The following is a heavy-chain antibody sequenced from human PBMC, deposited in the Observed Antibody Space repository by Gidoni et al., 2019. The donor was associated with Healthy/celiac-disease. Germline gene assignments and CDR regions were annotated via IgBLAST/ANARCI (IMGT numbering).Heavy chain of an antibody. CDR1: VYTFTRYD. V-gene: IGHV1-8*01. J-gene: IGHJ6*02. CDR3: ARGAGITMVRGVPRDV. D-gene: IGHD3-10*01. CDR2: MNPNRGNT. Sequence: QVQLVQSGAELKKPRASVPVSCKSSVYTFTRYDINWVRQATGQGLEWIGWMNPNRGNTGYAQKFQGRVTMTRNTSISTAYMEVSSVRSEDTAVYYCARGAGITMVRGVPRDVWGQGTTVTVSS.